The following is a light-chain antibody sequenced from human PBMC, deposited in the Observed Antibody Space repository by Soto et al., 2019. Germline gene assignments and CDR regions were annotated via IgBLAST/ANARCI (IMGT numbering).Light chain of an antibody. Sequence: QSVLTQPPSASGTPGQRVTISCSGSSSNIGSNTVNWYQQLPGTAPKLLIYDNSQRPSGVPGRFSGSKSGTSASLAISGLQSEDEADYYCATWDDSLNGVVFGGGTKLTVL. J-gene: IGLJ2*01. CDR2: DNS. V-gene: IGLV1-44*01. CDR1: SSNIGSNT. CDR3: ATWDDSLNGVV.